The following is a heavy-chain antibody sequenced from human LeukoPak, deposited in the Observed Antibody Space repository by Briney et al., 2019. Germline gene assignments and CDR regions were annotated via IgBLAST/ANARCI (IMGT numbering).Heavy chain of an antibody. Sequence: GGSLRLSCAASGFTFSSYGMHWVRQAPGKGLEWVAFIRYDGSNKYYADSVKGRFTISRDNSKNTLYLQMNSLRAEDTAVYYCAREVSSSWDRWFDPWGQGTLVTVSS. CDR3: AREVSSSWDRWFDP. CDR1: GFTFSSYG. V-gene: IGHV3-30*02. CDR2: IRYDGSNK. D-gene: IGHD6-13*01. J-gene: IGHJ5*02.